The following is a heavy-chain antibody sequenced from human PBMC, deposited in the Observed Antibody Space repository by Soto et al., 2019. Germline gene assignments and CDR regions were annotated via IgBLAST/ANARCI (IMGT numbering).Heavy chain of an antibody. CDR1: GGSISSSSYY. J-gene: IGHJ5*02. D-gene: IGHD6-13*01. Sequence: SSETLSLTCTVSGGSISSSSYYWGWIRQPPGKGLEWIGSIYYSGSTYYNPSLKSRVTISVDTSKNQFSLKLSSVTAADTAVYYCARHRTGYSSSWPASGWFDPWGQGTLVTVSS. CDR3: ARHRTGYSSSWPASGWFDP. CDR2: IYYSGST. V-gene: IGHV4-39*01.